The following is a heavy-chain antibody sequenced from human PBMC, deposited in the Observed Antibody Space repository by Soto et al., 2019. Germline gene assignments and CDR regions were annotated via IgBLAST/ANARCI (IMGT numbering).Heavy chain of an antibody. Sequence: ASVKVSCKTSGYSFTDYKLHWVRQAPGQRLEWMGWINAGNGDTKYSQKFQGRVTITRDTSASTAYMELSSLRSEDTAVYYCARDLGGWPDYWGQGTLVTVSS. CDR1: GYSFTDYK. D-gene: IGHD2-15*01. J-gene: IGHJ4*02. CDR2: INAGNGDT. CDR3: ARDLGGWPDY. V-gene: IGHV1-3*01.